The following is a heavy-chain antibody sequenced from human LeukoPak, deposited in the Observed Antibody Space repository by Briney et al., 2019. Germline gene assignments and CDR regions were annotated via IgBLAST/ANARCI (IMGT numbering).Heavy chain of an antibody. Sequence: GESLKISCKSSGYSFATYWLGWVRQMPGKGLEWMGIIYPGDSDTRYSPSFQGQVTISADKSINTAYLQWDSLKPSDTAMYYSARPHISGTKGAHYFDYWGQGTLVTVSS. CDR1: GYSFATYW. V-gene: IGHV5-51*01. CDR3: ARPHISGTKGAHYFDY. CDR2: IYPGDSDT. D-gene: IGHD6-13*01. J-gene: IGHJ4*02.